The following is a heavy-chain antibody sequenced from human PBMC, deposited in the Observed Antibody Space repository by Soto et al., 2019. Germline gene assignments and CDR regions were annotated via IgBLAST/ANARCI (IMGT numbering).Heavy chain of an antibody. D-gene: IGHD2-15*01. Sequence: SETLSLTCTVSGGSISSSHYYWGWIRQPPGKGLDWIASIYYSGSTYYNPSLKSRVTISVDTSKNQFSLKLSSVTAADTAVYYCARDERRGYGFDHWGPGTLVTVSS. V-gene: IGHV4-39*02. CDR1: GGSISSSHYY. CDR3: ARDERRGYGFDH. J-gene: IGHJ4*02. CDR2: IYYSGST.